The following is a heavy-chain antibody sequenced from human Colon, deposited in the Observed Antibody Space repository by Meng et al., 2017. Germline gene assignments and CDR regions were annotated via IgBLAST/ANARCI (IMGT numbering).Heavy chain of an antibody. J-gene: IGHJ4*02. CDR1: GYTFSNYD. Sequence: ASVKVSCKASGYTFSNYDINWVRQATGQGLEWVGWMNPNSGNTGYSQKFQGRVTLTRNLSINTAYMELSRLSSEDTAVYYCARTSYHDYWGQCTLVTVSS. CDR3: ARTSYHDY. V-gene: IGHV1-8*01. CDR2: MNPNSGNT. D-gene: IGHD3-16*02.